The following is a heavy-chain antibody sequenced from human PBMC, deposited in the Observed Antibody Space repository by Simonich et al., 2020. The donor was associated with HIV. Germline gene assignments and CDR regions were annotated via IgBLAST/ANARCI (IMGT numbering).Heavy chain of an antibody. CDR3: ARGIPRNYYYFYYMDV. V-gene: IGHV4-34*01. D-gene: IGHD1-1*01. J-gene: IGHJ6*03. CDR2: INNSGIT. Sequence: QVQLQQWGAGLLKPSETLSLTCAVYGGSFNGYYWSWIRQSPERGLQWIGEINNSGITNKNPTLMGRVTISVDTSKNQFSLKLSSVTAADTAVYSCARGIPRNYYYFYYMDVWGKGTTVIVSS. CDR1: GGSFNGYY.